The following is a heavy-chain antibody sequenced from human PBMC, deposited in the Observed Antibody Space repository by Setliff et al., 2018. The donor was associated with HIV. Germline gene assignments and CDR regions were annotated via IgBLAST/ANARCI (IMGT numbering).Heavy chain of an antibody. V-gene: IGHV3-23*01. CDR3: AKNDDILTGFAN. CDR2: LSGHTMTT. Sequence: GGSLRLSCAASGFTFSSHTMSWVRQAPGKGLEWVSSLSGHTMTTYYAGAVKGRSTISRDVSNNTLYFQMNSLRAEETAIYFCAKNDDILTGFANWGQGTLVTVSS. J-gene: IGHJ4*02. D-gene: IGHD3-9*01. CDR1: GFTFSSHT.